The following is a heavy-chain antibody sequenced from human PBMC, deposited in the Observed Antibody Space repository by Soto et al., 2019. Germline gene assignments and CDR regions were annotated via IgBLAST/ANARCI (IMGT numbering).Heavy chain of an antibody. Sequence: SETLSLTCAVYGGSFSGYYWSWIRQPPGKGLEWIGEINHSGSTNYNPSLKSRVTISVDTSKNQFSLKLSSVTAADTAVYYCARHPWYYYGSGSYPYYYYYMDVWGKGTTVTVSS. J-gene: IGHJ6*03. CDR3: ARHPWYYYGSGSYPYYYYYMDV. CDR2: INHSGST. V-gene: IGHV4-34*01. CDR1: GGSFSGYY. D-gene: IGHD3-10*01.